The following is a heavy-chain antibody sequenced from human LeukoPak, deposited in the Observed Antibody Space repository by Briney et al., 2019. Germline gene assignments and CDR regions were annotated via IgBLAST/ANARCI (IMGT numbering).Heavy chain of an antibody. V-gene: IGHV3-23*01. Sequence: PGGSLRHSCAASGFTFGNYAMSWVRQAPGKGLEWVSAISGGGGGTFYADSVKGRLTISRDTSENTLFLQMNSLRAEDTAVYYCAKAQRSGYSYGNYFDNWGQGTLVTVSS. CDR1: GFTFGNYA. J-gene: IGHJ4*02. CDR3: AKAQRSGYSYGNYFDN. D-gene: IGHD5-18*01. CDR2: ISGGGGGT.